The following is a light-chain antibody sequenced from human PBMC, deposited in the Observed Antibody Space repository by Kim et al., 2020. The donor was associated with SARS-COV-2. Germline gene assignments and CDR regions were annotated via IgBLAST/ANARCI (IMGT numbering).Light chain of an antibody. J-gene: IGKJ4*01. CDR1: QSISTW. Sequence: ASVGERVTITCRASQSISTWLAWYQQKPGKAPKLLIYKASSLESGVPSRLSGSGSGTEFTLTISSLQPDDFATYYCQQYNSYSLTFGGGTKVDIK. CDR2: KAS. V-gene: IGKV1-5*03. CDR3: QQYNSYSLT.